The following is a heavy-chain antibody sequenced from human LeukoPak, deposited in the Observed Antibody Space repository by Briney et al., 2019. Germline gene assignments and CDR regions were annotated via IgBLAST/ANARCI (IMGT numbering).Heavy chain of an antibody. CDR2: IYHSGSP. CDR1: GYSISSASY. CDR3: ARPISSQGYFGVVID. D-gene: IGHD3-3*01. J-gene: IGHJ4*02. Sequence: SETLSLTCAVSGYSISSASYWGWIRQPPGKGLEWIGNIYHSGSPYYDPSLKSRVTISVDTSKNQFSLKLSSVTAADTAVYYCARPISSQGYFGVVIDWGQGTLVTVSS. V-gene: IGHV4-38-2*01.